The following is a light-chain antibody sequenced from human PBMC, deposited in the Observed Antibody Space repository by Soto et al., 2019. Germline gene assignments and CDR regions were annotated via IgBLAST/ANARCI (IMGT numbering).Light chain of an antibody. Sequence: SYELTQPPSVSVAPGKTARITCGGNNIGSKSEHWYQQKPGQAPVLVIYYDSDRPSGIPELFSGSNSGNTATLTISRVEAGDEADYYCQVWDSSSDHAVFGGGTQLTVL. CDR3: QVWDSSSDHAV. CDR2: YDS. J-gene: IGLJ7*01. V-gene: IGLV3-21*04. CDR1: NIGSKS.